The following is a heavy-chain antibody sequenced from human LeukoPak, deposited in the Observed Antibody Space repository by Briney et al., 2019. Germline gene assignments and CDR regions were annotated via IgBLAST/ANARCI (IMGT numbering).Heavy chain of an antibody. CDR1: GDSINSLDL. CDR3: AGLGGRYSSALCYYYFDY. Sequence: SETLSLTCTVSGDSINSLDLWSWVRQPPGKGLEWIGEMYLSGTTHSNPSVKSRVTISIDKSKNQFFLNLSSVTAADTAVYYCAGLGGRYSSALCYYYFDYWGQGTLVTASS. V-gene: IGHV4-4*02. J-gene: IGHJ4*02. CDR2: MYLSGTT. D-gene: IGHD2-2*01.